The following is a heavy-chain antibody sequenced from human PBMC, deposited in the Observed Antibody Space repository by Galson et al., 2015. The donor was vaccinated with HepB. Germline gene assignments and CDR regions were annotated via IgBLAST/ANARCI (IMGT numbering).Heavy chain of an antibody. D-gene: IGHD6-13*01. CDR2: ISSSSSYT. CDR3: ARVAAAGTRFLDY. Sequence: SLRLSCAASGFTFSDYYMSWIRQAPGKGLEWVSYISSSSSYTNYADSVKGRFTISRDNAKNSLYLQMNSLRAEDTAVYYCARVAAAGTRFLDYWGQETLVTVSS. CDR1: GFTFSDYY. J-gene: IGHJ4*02. V-gene: IGHV3-11*06.